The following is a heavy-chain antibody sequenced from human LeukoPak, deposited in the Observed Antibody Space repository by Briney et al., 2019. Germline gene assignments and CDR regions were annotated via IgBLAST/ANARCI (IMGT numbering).Heavy chain of an antibody. D-gene: IGHD5-24*01. CDR2: ITSSSSST. J-gene: IGHJ5*02. CDR1: GFTFSAYS. CDR3: AKDRDGYFNWFDP. V-gene: IGHV3-21*01. Sequence: GGSLRLSCAASGFTFSAYSMNWVRQAPGQGLEWVSSITSSSSSTYYADSVKGRFTISRDNAKNSLYLQMSILRAEDTAVYYCAKDRDGYFNWFDPWGQGTLVTVSS.